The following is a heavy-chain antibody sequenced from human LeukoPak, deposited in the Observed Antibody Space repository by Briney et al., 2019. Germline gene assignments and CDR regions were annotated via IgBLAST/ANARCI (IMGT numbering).Heavy chain of an antibody. V-gene: IGHV3-48*03. Sequence: GGSMRLSCSASEFTFSSYEMNWVRQAPGKGLEWVSYISGGGETTLYADSVKGRFTTSRDNAKNSLYLQLTSLRAEDTAVYYCARVGRIQYFDCWGQGTLVTVSS. D-gene: IGHD5-18*01. J-gene: IGHJ4*02. CDR2: ISGGGETT. CDR1: EFTFSSYE. CDR3: ARVGRIQYFDC.